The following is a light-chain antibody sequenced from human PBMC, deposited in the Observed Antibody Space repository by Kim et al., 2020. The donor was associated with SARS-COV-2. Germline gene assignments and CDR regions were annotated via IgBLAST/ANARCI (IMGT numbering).Light chain of an antibody. CDR2: RDR. CDR3: HVWDSNTAV. CDR1: SIGAKS. Sequence: SYELTQPLSESVALGQTARITCGGSSIGAKSVHWYQQKPGQAPVLVIYRDRNRPSGIPERFSGSNSGNTATLTISRAQAGEEADYYCHVWDSNTAVFGGG. J-gene: IGLJ3*02. V-gene: IGLV3-9*01.